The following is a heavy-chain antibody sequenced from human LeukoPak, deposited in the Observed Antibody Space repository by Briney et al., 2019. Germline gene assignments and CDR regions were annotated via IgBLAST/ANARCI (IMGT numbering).Heavy chain of an antibody. CDR3: AKELRYFDWLLLETYYFDY. V-gene: IGHV3-66*03. CDR2: IYSDNT. D-gene: IGHD3-9*01. J-gene: IGHJ4*02. CDR1: GFTVSSNS. Sequence: GGSLRLSCTVSGFTVSSNSMSWVRQAPGKGLEWVSFIYSDNTHYSDSVKGRFTISRDNSKNTLYLQMNSLRTEDTAVYYCAKELRYFDWLLLETYYFDYWGQGTLVTVSS.